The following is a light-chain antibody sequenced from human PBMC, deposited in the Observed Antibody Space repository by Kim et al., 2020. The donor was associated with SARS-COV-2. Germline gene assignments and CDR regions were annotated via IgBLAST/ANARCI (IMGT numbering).Light chain of an antibody. CDR1: SLRSYY. CDR2: GKN. CDR3: KSRDSSGNHLNWV. J-gene: IGLJ3*02. Sequence: SSELTQDPAVSVALGQTVRITCQGDSLRSYYASWYQQKPGQAPVLVIYGKNNRPSGIPDRFSGSSSGNTASLTITGAQAEDEADYYCKSRDSSGNHLNWV. V-gene: IGLV3-19*01.